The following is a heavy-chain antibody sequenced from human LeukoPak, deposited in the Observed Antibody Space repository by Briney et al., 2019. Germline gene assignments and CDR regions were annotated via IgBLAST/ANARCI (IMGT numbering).Heavy chain of an antibody. V-gene: IGHV4-39*01. J-gene: IGHJ4*02. Sequence: SETLSLTRTVSGGSLSSSSSYWGWIRQPPGKGLEWIGSIYYSGRTYYNPSLKSRVTIYVDTSKNQFSLKLSSVTAADTAVYYCARPRWYYGSCPYDYWGQGPLVTVPS. D-gene: IGHD3-10*01. CDR3: ARPRWYYGSCPYDY. CDR2: IYYSGRT. CDR1: GGSLSSSSSY.